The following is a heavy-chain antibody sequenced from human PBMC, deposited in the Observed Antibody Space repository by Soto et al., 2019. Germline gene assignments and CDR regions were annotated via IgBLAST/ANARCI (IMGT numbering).Heavy chain of an antibody. V-gene: IGHV4-59*08. CDR1: GGSISSYY. D-gene: IGHD5-12*01. CDR2: IYYSGST. J-gene: IGHJ4*02. CDR3: ARTSGYGITFDY. Sequence: SETLSLTCTVSGGSISSYYWSWIRQPPGKGLEWIGYIYYSGSTNYNPSLKSRVTISVDTSKNQFSLKLSSVTAADTAVYYCARTSGYGITFDYRGQRTLVTGSS.